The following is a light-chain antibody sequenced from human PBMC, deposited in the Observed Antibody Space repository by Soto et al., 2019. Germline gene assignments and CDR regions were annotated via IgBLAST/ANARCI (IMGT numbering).Light chain of an antibody. CDR2: GAS. Sequence: EIALTQSPATLSLSPGERATLSCRASQSVSSNLAWYQQKPCQAPRLLIYGASTRATGIPARFSGSGSGTEFTLTISSLQSEDFAVYYCQQYNNWPPITFGQGTRLEIK. CDR1: QSVSSN. J-gene: IGKJ5*01. CDR3: QQYNNWPPIT. V-gene: IGKV3-15*01.